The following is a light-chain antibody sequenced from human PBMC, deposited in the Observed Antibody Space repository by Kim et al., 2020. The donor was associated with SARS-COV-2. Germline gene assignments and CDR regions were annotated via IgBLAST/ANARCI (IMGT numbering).Light chain of an antibody. CDR2: GAS. V-gene: IGKV3-20*01. Sequence: EIVLTQSPGTLSLSPGERATLSCRASQSVSKNYLAWYQQKPGQAPRLLIYGASSRATGIPERFSGSGSGTDFILTISRLEPEDFAVYYCQQYGSSPYTFGQGTKLEI. J-gene: IGKJ2*01. CDR3: QQYGSSPYT. CDR1: QSVSKNY.